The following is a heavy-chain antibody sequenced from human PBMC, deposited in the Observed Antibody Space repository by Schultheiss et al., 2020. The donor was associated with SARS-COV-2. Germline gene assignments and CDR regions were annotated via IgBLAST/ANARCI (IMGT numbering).Heavy chain of an antibody. CDR2: VYYTGIT. CDR3: ARGAYYDSSGYYSTPMYYYYGMDV. D-gene: IGHD3-22*01. CDR1: GDSISSSDYY. V-gene: IGHV4-39*01. J-gene: IGHJ6*02. Sequence: SQTLSLTCTVSGDSISSSDYYWGWIRQPPGKGLEWIGSVYYTGITYYNPSLKSRVTISVDTSKNQFSLKLSSVTAADTAVYYCARGAYYDSSGYYSTPMYYYYGMDVWGQGTTVTVSS.